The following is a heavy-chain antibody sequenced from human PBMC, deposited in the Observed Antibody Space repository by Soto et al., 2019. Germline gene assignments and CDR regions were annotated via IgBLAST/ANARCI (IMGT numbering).Heavy chain of an antibody. V-gene: IGHV4-39*01. CDR2: IYYSGST. J-gene: IGHJ4*02. D-gene: IGHD3-3*01. Sequence: QLQLQESGPGLVKPSETLSLTCTVSGGSISSSSYYWGWIRQPPGKGLEWIGSIYYSGSTYYNPSLKSRVTISVDTSKNQFSLKLSSVTAADTAVYYCARQSPLRPFDYWGQGTLVTVSS. CDR1: GGSISSSSYY. CDR3: ARQSPLRPFDY.